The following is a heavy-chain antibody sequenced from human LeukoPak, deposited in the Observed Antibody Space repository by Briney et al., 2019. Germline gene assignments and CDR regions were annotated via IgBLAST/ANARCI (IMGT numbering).Heavy chain of an antibody. Sequence: GGSLRLSCAASRFTFSSYSMNWVRQAPGKGLEWVSSISSSSSYIYYADSVKGRFTISRDNAKNSLYLQMNSLRAEDTAVYYCARGPGTIGVVPVSFDPWGQGTLVTVSS. CDR2: ISSSSSYI. V-gene: IGHV3-21*04. CDR3: ARGPGTIGVVPVSFDP. D-gene: IGHD2-2*01. CDR1: RFTFSSYS. J-gene: IGHJ5*02.